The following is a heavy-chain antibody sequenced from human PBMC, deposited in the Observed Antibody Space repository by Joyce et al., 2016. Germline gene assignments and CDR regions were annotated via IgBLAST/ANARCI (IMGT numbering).Heavy chain of an antibody. CDR3: ARARRGIILARGEMGEYLQH. Sequence: QVQLQEWGAGLLKPSETLSLTCAVYGGSLSGYYWSWIRQAPGMGLEWIGEVNDRGRTNYNPSHKSRATTSMDTPKNQFSLRLTTVTAADTAVYFCARARRGIILARGEMGEYLQHWGRGTVVIVSS. CDR1: GGSLSGYY. V-gene: IGHV4-34*01. J-gene: IGHJ1*01. CDR2: VNDRGRT. D-gene: IGHD3-10*01.